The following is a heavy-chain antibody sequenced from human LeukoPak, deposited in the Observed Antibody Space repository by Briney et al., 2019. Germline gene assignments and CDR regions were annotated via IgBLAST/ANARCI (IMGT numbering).Heavy chain of an antibody. CDR1: GFSFSSYA. J-gene: IGHJ4*02. CDR3: AKDLSGTNSDFDY. Sequence: PGGSLRLSCAASGFSFSSYAMTWVRQAPGKGLEWVSAISASGGTTYYVDSVKGRFTISRDNAKNTLYLQMNSLRAEDTAVYYCAKDLSGTNSDFDYWGQGTLVTVSS. D-gene: IGHD1-14*01. V-gene: IGHV3-23*01. CDR2: ISASGGTT.